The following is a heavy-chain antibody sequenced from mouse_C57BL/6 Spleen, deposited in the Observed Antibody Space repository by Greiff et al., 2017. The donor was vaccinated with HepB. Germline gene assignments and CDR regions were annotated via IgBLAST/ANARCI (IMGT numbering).Heavy chain of an antibody. CDR2: INPSTGGT. V-gene: IGHV1-42*01. CDR1: GYSFTGYY. Sequence: VQLQQSGPELVKPGASVKISCKASGYSFTGYYMNWVKQSPEKSLEWIGEINPSTGGTTYNQKFKAKATLTVDKSSSTAYMQLKSLTSEDSAVYYCARSDYYGSSYDFDFWGTGTTVTVSS. J-gene: IGHJ1*03. D-gene: IGHD1-1*01. CDR3: ARSDYYGSSYDFDF.